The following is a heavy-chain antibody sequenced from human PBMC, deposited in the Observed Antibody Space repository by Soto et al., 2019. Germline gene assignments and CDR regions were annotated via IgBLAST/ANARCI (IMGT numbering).Heavy chain of an antibody. D-gene: IGHD3-10*01. V-gene: IGHV3-23*01. CDR3: VRWSKDSYPGSRIFDF. CDR1: GLTFGSRA. J-gene: IGHJ4*02. CDR2: ITDTGGDA. Sequence: LRLSCVASGLTFGSRAMSWVRQSPGEGLEWVSTITDTGGDAKYADSVRGRFAISRDNSKNTLYLQMSALRAEDSAIYFCVRWSKDSYPGSRIFDFWGRGTLDTVSS.